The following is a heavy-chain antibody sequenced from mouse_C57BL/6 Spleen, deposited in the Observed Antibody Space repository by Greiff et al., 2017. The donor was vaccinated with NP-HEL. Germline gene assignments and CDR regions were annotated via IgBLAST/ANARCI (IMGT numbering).Heavy chain of an antibody. CDR1: GYTFTSYG. CDR3: AREVITTVVAYYAMDY. Sequence: QVQLQQSGAELVRPGASVKLSCKASGYTFTSYGISWVKQRTGQGLEWIGEIYPRSGNTYYNEKFKGKATLTADKSSSTAYMELRSLTSEDSAVYFCAREVITTVVAYYAMDYWGQGTSVTVSS. J-gene: IGHJ4*01. D-gene: IGHD1-1*01. CDR2: IYPRSGNT. V-gene: IGHV1-81*01.